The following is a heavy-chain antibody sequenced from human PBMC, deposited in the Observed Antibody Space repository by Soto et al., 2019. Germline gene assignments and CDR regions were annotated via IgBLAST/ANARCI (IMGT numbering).Heavy chain of an antibody. V-gene: IGHV1-69*13. D-gene: IGHD3-22*01. Sequence: ASVKVSCKASGGTFSSYAISWVRQAPGQGLEWMGGIIPIFGTANYAQKFQGRVTITADESTSTAYMELSSLRSEDTAVYYCARPYYYDSSGLIRGFGYWGQGTLVTVSS. J-gene: IGHJ4*02. CDR2: IIPIFGTA. CDR3: ARPYYYDSSGLIRGFGY. CDR1: GGTFSSYA.